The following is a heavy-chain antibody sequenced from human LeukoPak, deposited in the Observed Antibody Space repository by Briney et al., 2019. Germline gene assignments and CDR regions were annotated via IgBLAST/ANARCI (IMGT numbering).Heavy chain of an antibody. V-gene: IGHV3-21*01. CDR2: ISSSSSYI. D-gene: IGHD3-22*01. Sequence: GGSLRLSCAASGFTFSSYEMNWVRQAPGKGLEWVSFISSSSSYIYYADSVKGRFTISRDNAKNSLYVQMNSLRAEDTAVYYCAKGVRYYYDASGTGNDAFDIWGQGTMVTVSS. CDR3: AKGVRYYYDASGTGNDAFDI. CDR1: GFTFSSYE. J-gene: IGHJ3*02.